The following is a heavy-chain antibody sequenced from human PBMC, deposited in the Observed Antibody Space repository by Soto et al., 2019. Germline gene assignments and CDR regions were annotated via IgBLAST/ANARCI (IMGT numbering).Heavy chain of an antibody. CDR2: ISGSGGST. D-gene: IGHD2-15*01. Sequence: EVQLLESGGGLVQPGGSLRLSCAASGFTFSSYAMSWVRQAPGKGLEWVSAISGSGGSTYYADSVKGRFTISRDNSKITLDLQMNSLRAEDTAVYYCAKDRRNVVVVASNWFDPWGQGTLVTVSS. V-gene: IGHV3-23*01. J-gene: IGHJ5*02. CDR3: AKDRRNVVVVASNWFDP. CDR1: GFTFSSYA.